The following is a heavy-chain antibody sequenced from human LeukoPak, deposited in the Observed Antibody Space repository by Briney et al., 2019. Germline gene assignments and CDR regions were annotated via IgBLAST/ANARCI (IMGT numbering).Heavy chain of an antibody. D-gene: IGHD3-3*01. Sequence: PSETLYLTCTVPGGSISSGSYYWRWIRKPPGKPLKCIGRSYTSGSTNYNPSLKSRVTISVDTSKNQFSLKLSSVTAADTAVYYCARALDFWSGYSYNWFDPWGQGTLVTVSS. J-gene: IGHJ5*02. CDR3: ARALDFWSGYSYNWFDP. V-gene: IGHV4-61*02. CDR1: GGSISSGSYY. CDR2: SYTSGST.